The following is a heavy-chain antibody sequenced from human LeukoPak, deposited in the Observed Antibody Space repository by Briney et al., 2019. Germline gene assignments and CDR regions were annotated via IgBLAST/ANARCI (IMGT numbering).Heavy chain of an antibody. CDR1: GGSFSGYY. D-gene: IGHD3-10*01. J-gene: IGHJ5*02. CDR3: ARVSLPTKITMVRGATRGWFDP. CDR2: INHSGST. Sequence: SETLSLTCAVYGGSFSGYYWSWIRQPPGKGLEWIGEINHSGSTNYNPSLKSRVTISVDTSKNQFSLKLSSVTAADTAVYYCARVSLPTKITMVRGATRGWFDPWGQGTLVTVSS. V-gene: IGHV4-34*01.